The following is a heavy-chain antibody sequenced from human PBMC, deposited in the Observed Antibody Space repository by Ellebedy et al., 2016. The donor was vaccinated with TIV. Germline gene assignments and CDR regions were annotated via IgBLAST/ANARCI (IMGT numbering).Heavy chain of an antibody. CDR3: ARGEQWQGGLDY. CDR2: IYYSGST. J-gene: IGHJ4*02. Sequence: MPSETLSLTCTVSGGSISSYYWSWIRQPPGKGLEWIGYIYYSGSTNYNPSLKSRVTISVDTSKNQFSLKLSSVTAADTAVYYCARGEQWQGGLDYWGQGTLVTVSS. V-gene: IGHV4-59*01. D-gene: IGHD6-19*01. CDR1: GGSISSYY.